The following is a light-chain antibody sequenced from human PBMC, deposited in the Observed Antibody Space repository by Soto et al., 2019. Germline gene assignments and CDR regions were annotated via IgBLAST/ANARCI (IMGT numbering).Light chain of an antibody. CDR2: DAS. CDR1: QDISNY. CDR3: QQYDNLPRWT. V-gene: IGKV1-33*01. Sequence: DIQMTQSPSSLSASVGDRVTITCQASQDISNYLNWYQQKPGKAPKLLIYDASNLETGVPSRFSGSGSGTDFTFTSSSLQPEDIATYYCQQYDNLPRWTFGQGTKVEIK. J-gene: IGKJ1*01.